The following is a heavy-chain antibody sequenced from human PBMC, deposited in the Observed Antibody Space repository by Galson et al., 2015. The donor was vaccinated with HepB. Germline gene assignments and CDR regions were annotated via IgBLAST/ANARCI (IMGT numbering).Heavy chain of an antibody. CDR1: GYTFTSYA. V-gene: IGHV1-3*01. Sequence: SVKVSCKASGYTFTSYAMHWVRQAPGQRLEWMGWINAGNGNTKYSQKFQGRVTITRDTSASTAYMELSSLRSEDTAVYYCARAGRSSGWYFSNFDYWGQGTLVTVSS. CDR2: INAGNGNT. D-gene: IGHD6-19*01. J-gene: IGHJ4*02. CDR3: ARAGRSSGWYFSNFDY.